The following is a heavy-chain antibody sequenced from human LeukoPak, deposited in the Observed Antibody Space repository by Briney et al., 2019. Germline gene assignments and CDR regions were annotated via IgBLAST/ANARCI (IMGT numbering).Heavy chain of an antibody. V-gene: IGHV1-2*02. D-gene: IGHD6-19*01. J-gene: IGHJ4*02. CDR3: AREREAVAGTLIDY. CDR2: INPNSGGT. Sequence: ASVKVSCKASGYTFTGYYMHWVRQAPGQGLEWMGWINPNSGGTNYAQKFQGRVTMTRDTSISTAYMELSRLRSDDTAVYYCAREREAVAGTLIDYWGQGTLVTVSS. CDR1: GYTFTGYY.